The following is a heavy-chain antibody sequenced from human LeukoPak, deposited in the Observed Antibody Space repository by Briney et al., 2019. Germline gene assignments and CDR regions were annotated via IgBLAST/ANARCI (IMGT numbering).Heavy chain of an antibody. J-gene: IGHJ4*02. Sequence: PGGSLRLSCAASGFTFSSYSMNWVRQAPGKGLEWVSSINSDSSLMFYAESVKGRFTISRDNARNSLYLQMNSLRAEDTAVYYCARVWGYYYDSGGYSGDWGQGTLVTVSS. V-gene: IGHV3-21*01. D-gene: IGHD3-22*01. CDR2: INSDSSLM. CDR3: ARVWGYYYDSGGYSGD. CDR1: GFTFSSYS.